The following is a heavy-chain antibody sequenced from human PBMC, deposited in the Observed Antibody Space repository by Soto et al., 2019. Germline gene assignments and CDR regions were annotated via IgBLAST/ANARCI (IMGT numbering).Heavy chain of an antibody. Sequence: QLVESGGGLVQPGGSLRLSCVASGFGFSSYEMTWIRQAPGKGLEWISYISSSGSATYYADSVKGRFTISRDNAQHSVYLQMNSLKTEDTGVYYCARYRIAADLSDFDYWGQGTLVTVSS. V-gene: IGHV3-48*03. CDR2: ISSSGSAT. CDR3: ARYRIAADLSDFDY. CDR1: GFGFSSYE. D-gene: IGHD6-13*01. J-gene: IGHJ4*02.